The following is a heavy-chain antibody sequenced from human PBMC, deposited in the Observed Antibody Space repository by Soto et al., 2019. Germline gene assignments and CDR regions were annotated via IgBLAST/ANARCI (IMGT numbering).Heavy chain of an antibody. CDR1: GFSLGSNS. CDR2: ISNDGSIT. Sequence: PVGSLRLSCAASGFSLGSNSMAWVRQAPGERLQWISGISNDGSITFYVDSVRGRFTIYRDTSRNTLYLQMDSLRVEDTALYFCAKWSGFGDAWGQGTLVTVS. D-gene: IGHD3-10*01. V-gene: IGHV3-23*01. J-gene: IGHJ5*02. CDR3: AKWSGFGDA.